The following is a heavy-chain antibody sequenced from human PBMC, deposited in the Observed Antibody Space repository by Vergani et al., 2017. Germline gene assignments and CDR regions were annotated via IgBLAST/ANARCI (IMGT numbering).Heavy chain of an antibody. V-gene: IGHV3-53*02. Sequence: EVQLVETGGGLIQPGGSLRLSCAASGFTVSSNYMSWVRQAPGKGLEWVSVIYSGGSTYYADSVKGRFTISRDNSKNTLYLQMNSLRAEDTAVYYCATDKVGNYGDPVVYYGMDVWGQGTTVTVSS. D-gene: IGHD4-17*01. J-gene: IGHJ6*02. CDR2: IYSGGST. CDR3: ATDKVGNYGDPVVYYGMDV. CDR1: GFTVSSNY.